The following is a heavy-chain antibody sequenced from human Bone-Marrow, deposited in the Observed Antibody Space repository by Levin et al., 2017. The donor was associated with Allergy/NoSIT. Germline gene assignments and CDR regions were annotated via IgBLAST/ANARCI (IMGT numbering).Heavy chain of an antibody. Sequence: ASVKVSCKASGYTFTSYDINWVRQATGQGLEWMGWMNPNSGNTGYAQKFQGRVTMTRNTSISTAYMELSSLRSEDTAVYYCAGSGYSYGYYYYGMDVWGQGTTVTVSS. D-gene: IGHD5-18*01. V-gene: IGHV1-8*01. CDR3: AGSGYSYGYYYYGMDV. CDR1: GYTFTSYD. CDR2: MNPNSGNT. J-gene: IGHJ6*02.